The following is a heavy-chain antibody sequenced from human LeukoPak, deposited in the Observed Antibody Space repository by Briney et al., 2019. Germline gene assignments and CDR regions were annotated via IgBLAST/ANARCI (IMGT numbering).Heavy chain of an antibody. CDR2: MNPNSGST. CDR3: ARKNYCSGGSCYSRGWFDP. V-gene: IGHV1-8*01. Sequence: EASVKVSCKASEYTFTSYDINWVRQATGQGLEWMGWMNPNSGSTVYAQKFQGRVTMTRDTSISTAYMELSSLRSEDTAMYYCARKNYCSGGSCYSRGWFDPWGQGTLVTVSS. CDR1: EYTFTSYD. D-gene: IGHD2-15*01. J-gene: IGHJ5*02.